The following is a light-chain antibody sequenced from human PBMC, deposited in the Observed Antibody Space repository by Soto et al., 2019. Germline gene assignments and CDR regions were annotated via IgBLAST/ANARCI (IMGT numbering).Light chain of an antibody. J-gene: IGKJ5*01. CDR3: QQRNTWPPIT. CDR2: DAS. Sequence: EIVLTQYPVTLSLSPGDRATLSCRASQSVRTYLACYQVKPGQAPRLLIYDASRRASCVPARFSGSGSGTDFTLTISSLEPEDFALYYCQQRNTWPPITFGQGTRLEIK. CDR1: QSVRTY. V-gene: IGKV3-11*01.